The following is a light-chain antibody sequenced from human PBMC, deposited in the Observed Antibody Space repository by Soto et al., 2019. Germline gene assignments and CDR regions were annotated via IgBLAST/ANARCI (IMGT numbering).Light chain of an antibody. CDR1: QSVSSNF. CDR3: NQYGSSPRT. J-gene: IGKJ1*01. Sequence: EIVLTQSPGTLSLSPGDRATLSCRASQSVSSNFLAWYQQKPGQAPRLLIYGASIRATGIPDRFSGSGSGTDFTLNIRRLEHEDFAMYFCNQYGSSPRTFGQGTKVEIK. V-gene: IGKV3-20*01. CDR2: GAS.